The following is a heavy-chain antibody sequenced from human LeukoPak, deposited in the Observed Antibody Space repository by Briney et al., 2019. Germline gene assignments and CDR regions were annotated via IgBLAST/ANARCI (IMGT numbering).Heavy chain of an antibody. CDR2: INHSGST. D-gene: IGHD1-26*01. V-gene: IGHV4-39*07. CDR1: GGSISSGGYY. Sequence: SSETLSLTCTVSGGSISSGGYYWSWIRQPPGKGLEWIGEINHSGSTNYNPSLKSRVTISVDTPKNQFSLKLSSVTAADTAVYYCARAWSGATKKTQSGRGLTDWYFDLWGRGTLVTVSS. J-gene: IGHJ2*01. CDR3: ARAWSGATKKTQSGRGLTDWYFDL.